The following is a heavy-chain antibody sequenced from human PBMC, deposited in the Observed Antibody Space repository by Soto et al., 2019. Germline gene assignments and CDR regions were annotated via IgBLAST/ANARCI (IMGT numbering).Heavy chain of an antibody. CDR3: ARNYGNYGHYFDS. J-gene: IGHJ4*02. V-gene: IGHV4-31*03. CDR2: IDNSGIT. Sequence: SETRSLTCTVSGGSISSGDHYWGWVRQHPERGLEWIGYIDNSGITYDNPSLQSRITMSVDTSQNQISLKLRSVSAADTAVYYCARNYGNYGHYFDSWGQGTLVTVSS. D-gene: IGHD4-17*01. CDR1: GGSISSGDHY.